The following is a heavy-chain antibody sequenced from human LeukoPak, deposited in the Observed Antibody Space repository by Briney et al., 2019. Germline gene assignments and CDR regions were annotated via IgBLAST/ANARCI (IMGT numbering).Heavy chain of an antibody. Sequence: ASVKVSCKASGYTFTGYYMHWVRQAPGQGLEWMGWINPNSGGTNYAQKFQGRVTMTRDTSISTAYMELSRLRSDDTAVYYCAREGARVVVVAANNWFDPWGQGTLVTVSS. D-gene: IGHD2-15*01. CDR2: INPNSGGT. V-gene: IGHV1-2*02. J-gene: IGHJ5*02. CDR1: GYTFTGYY. CDR3: AREGARVVVVAANNWFDP.